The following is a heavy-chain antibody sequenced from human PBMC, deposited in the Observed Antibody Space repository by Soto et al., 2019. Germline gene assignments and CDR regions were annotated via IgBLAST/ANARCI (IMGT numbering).Heavy chain of an antibody. CDR3: ARVNYDYIWGSYRVFDY. CDR2: IYYSGST. V-gene: IGHV4-39*01. J-gene: IGHJ4*02. CDR1: GGSISSSSYY. D-gene: IGHD3-16*02. Sequence: QLQLQESGPGLVKPSETLSLTCTVSGGSISSSSYYWGWIRQPPGKGLEWIGSIYYSGSTYYNPSLKSRVTISVDTSQNQFSLKLSSVTAADTAVYYCARVNYDYIWGSYRVFDYWGQGTLVTVSS.